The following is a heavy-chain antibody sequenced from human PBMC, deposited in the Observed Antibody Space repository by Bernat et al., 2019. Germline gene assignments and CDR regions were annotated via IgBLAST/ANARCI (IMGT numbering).Heavy chain of an antibody. J-gene: IGHJ4*02. CDR1: GGSISSYY. CDR2: IYYSGST. D-gene: IGHD4-17*01. V-gene: IGHV4-59*08. Sequence: QVQLQESGPGLVKPSETLSLTCTVSGGSISSYYWSWIRQPPGKGLEWIGHIYYSGSTNYNPSLKSRVTISVDTSKNQFSLKLSSVTATDTAVYYCARLRDGPHYFDYWGQGTLVTVSS. CDR3: ARLRDGPHYFDY.